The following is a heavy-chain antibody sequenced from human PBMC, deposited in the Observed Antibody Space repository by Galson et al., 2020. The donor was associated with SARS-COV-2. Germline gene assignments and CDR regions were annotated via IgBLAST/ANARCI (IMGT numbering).Heavy chain of an antibody. CDR1: GFTFSSYA. CDR2: ISGSGGST. V-gene: IGHV3-23*01. CDR3: AKDLFWDIVVVVAATHGYAFDI. Sequence: GGSLRISCAASGFTFSSYAMSWVRQAPGKGLEWVSAISGSGGSTYYADSVKGRFTISRDNSKNTLYLQMNSLRAEDTAVYYCAKDLFWDIVVVVAATHGYAFDIWGQGTMVTVSS. D-gene: IGHD2-15*01. J-gene: IGHJ3*02.